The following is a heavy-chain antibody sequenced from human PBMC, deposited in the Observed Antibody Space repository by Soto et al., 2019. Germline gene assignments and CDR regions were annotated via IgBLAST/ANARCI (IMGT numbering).Heavy chain of an antibody. V-gene: IGHV3-23*01. CDR2: ISATTGNT. D-gene: IGHD2-15*01. CDR1: VFNFIIYS. CDR3: AIDSDGGY. Sequence: GWSLRLSCAASVFNFIIYSMIWVRQAPGKGLEWVSGISATTGNTYYTNSVKGRFTISRDNFENTLFPQMNNLRAEDTALYYCAIDSDGGYWGQGTLVTVSS. J-gene: IGHJ4*02.